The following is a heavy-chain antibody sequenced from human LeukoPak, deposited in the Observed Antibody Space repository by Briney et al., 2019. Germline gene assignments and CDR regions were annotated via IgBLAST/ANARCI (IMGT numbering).Heavy chain of an antibody. Sequence: SETLSLTCAVYGGSFSGYYWSWIRQPPGKGLEWIGEINHSGSTNYNPSLKSRVTISVDTSKSQFSLKLSSVTAADTAVYYCARLGYYDSSGSPFFDYWGQGTLVTVSS. CDR2: INHSGST. CDR1: GGSFSGYY. CDR3: ARLGYYDSSGSPFFDY. D-gene: IGHD3-22*01. V-gene: IGHV4-34*01. J-gene: IGHJ4*02.